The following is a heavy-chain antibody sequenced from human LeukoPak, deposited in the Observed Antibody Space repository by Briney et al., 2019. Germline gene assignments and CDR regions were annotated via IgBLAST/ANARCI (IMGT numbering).Heavy chain of an antibody. Sequence: SETLSLTCTVSGGSIIIDNYYWAWIRQPPGKGLEWIGSIHYSGDAYYNPSLKSRVTISVDTSKNQFSLKLSSVTAADTAVYYCARVQGRLLDYWGQGTLVIVSS. CDR2: IHYSGDA. J-gene: IGHJ4*02. CDR1: GGSIIIDNYY. V-gene: IGHV4-39*07. CDR3: ARVQGRLLDY.